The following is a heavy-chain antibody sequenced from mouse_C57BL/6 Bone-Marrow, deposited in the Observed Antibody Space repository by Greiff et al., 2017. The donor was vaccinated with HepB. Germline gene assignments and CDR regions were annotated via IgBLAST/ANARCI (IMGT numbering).Heavy chain of an antibody. J-gene: IGHJ4*01. CDR1: GYTFTSYW. CDR2: IDPNSGGT. CDR3: ARVEVGRDYYAMDY. V-gene: IGHV1-72*01. Sequence: QVQLQQPRAELVKPGASVKLSCKASGYTFTSYWMHWVKQRPGRGLEWIGRIDPNSGGTKYNEKFKSKATLTVDKPSSTAYMQLSSLTSEDSAVYYCARVEVGRDYYAMDYWGQGTSVTVSS. D-gene: IGHD4-1*01.